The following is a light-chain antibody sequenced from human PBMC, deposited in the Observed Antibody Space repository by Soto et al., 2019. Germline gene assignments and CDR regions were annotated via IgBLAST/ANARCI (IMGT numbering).Light chain of an antibody. Sequence: EIVLTQSAATLSLSPGERATLSCRASQCVSSYLAWYQQKPGQAPRLLIYDASNRATGIPARFSGSGSGTDFTVTISSLEPEDFAVYHCQQRSNWPPRLTFGGGTKVEIK. CDR1: QCVSSY. CDR2: DAS. J-gene: IGKJ4*01. V-gene: IGKV3-11*01. CDR3: QQRSNWPPRLT.